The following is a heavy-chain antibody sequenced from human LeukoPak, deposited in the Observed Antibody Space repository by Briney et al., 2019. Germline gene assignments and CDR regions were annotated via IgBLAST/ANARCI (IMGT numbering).Heavy chain of an antibody. J-gene: IGHJ3*02. CDR2: ISWNSGSI. D-gene: IGHD3-22*01. CDR3: VKDYYSRYYGNSENAFDI. Sequence: PGGSLRLSCAASGFTFSSYAMSWVRQAPGKGLEWVSGISWNSGSIGYADSVKGRFTISRDNAKNSLYLQMNSLRAEDTALYYCVKDYYSRYYGNSENAFDIWGQGTMVTVSS. V-gene: IGHV3-9*01. CDR1: GFTFSSYA.